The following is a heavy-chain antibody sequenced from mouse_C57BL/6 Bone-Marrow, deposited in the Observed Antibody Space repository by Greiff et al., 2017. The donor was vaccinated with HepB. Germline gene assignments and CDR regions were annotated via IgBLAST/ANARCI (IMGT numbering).Heavy chain of an antibody. Sequence: QVQLQQPGAELVKPGASVKLSCKASGYTFTSYWMHWVKQRPGQGLEWIGMIHPNSGSTNYNEKFKSKATLTVDKSSITAYMQLSSLTSEDSAVYYFARESRDYFDYWGQGTTLTVSS. V-gene: IGHV1-64*01. J-gene: IGHJ2*01. CDR1: GYTFTSYW. CDR3: ARESRDYFDY. CDR2: IHPNSGST.